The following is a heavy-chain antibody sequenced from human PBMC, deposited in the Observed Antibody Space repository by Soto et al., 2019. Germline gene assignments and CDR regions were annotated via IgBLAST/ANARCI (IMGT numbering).Heavy chain of an antibody. Sequence: EVQLVESGGGLVQPGGSLRLSCAASGFTVSSNYMTWVRQAPGKGLEWVSVLYSDGRTYYADSVKGRFTISRHNSENTLYLQMNSLRAEDTAVYYCARDPYSSGDLNRDYYYGMDVWGQGTTVTVSS. CDR2: LYSDGRT. J-gene: IGHJ6*02. V-gene: IGHV3-53*04. D-gene: IGHD6-19*01. CDR1: GFTVSSNY. CDR3: ARDPYSSGDLNRDYYYGMDV.